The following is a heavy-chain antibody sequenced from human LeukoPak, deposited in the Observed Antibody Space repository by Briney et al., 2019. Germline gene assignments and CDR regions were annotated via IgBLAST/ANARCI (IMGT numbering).Heavy chain of an antibody. CDR2: ISGSGGST. V-gene: IGHV3-23*01. Sequence: GGSLRLSCAASGFTFSSYAMSWVRQAPGKGLEWVSAISGSGGSTYYADSVKGRFTISRDNAKNSLYLQMNSLRAEDTAVYYCARPYSSSWYGFISDAFDIWGQGTMVTVSS. CDR3: ARPYSSSWYGFISDAFDI. D-gene: IGHD6-13*01. J-gene: IGHJ3*02. CDR1: GFTFSSYA.